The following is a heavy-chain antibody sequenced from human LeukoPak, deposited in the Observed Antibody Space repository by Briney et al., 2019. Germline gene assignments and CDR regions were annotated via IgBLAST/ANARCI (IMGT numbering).Heavy chain of an antibody. CDR3: ARQDYYGSGSYSN. CDR1: GVSVIGGSYY. J-gene: IGHJ4*02. Sequence: PSETLSLTCAVSGVSVIGGSYYWGWIRQPPGKGLEWIGNIYYSGSTFYNPSLRSRVTISVDTSKNQFSLKLNSVTAADTAVYYRARQDYYGSGSYSNWGQGTLVTVSS. CDR2: IYYSGST. V-gene: IGHV4-39*01. D-gene: IGHD3-10*01.